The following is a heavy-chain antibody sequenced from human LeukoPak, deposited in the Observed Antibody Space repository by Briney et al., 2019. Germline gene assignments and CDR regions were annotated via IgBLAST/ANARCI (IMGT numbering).Heavy chain of an antibody. D-gene: IGHD6-25*01. Sequence: ETLSLTCTVSGGSISSYYWSWIWQPPGKGLECIGYIYNSGSTNYNPSLKSRVSISVDTSKNQFSLKLSSVTAADTAVYYCARSAIDAFDIWGQGTMVTVSS. J-gene: IGHJ3*02. CDR1: GGSISSYY. CDR3: ARSAIDAFDI. V-gene: IGHV4-59*08. CDR2: IYNSGST.